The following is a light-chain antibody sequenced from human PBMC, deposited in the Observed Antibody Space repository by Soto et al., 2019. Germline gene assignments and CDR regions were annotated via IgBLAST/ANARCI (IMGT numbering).Light chain of an antibody. Sequence: QSVLTQPPSVSGAPGQRVTISCTGSSSNIGAGYDVHWYQQLPGTAPKLLIYANNNRPSGVPDRFSGSKSGTSASLAITGRQAEDAADYYGQSWDSSLSVLFGGGTKLTVL. J-gene: IGLJ2*01. CDR2: ANN. CDR1: SSNIGAGYD. V-gene: IGLV1-40*01. CDR3: QSWDSSLSVL.